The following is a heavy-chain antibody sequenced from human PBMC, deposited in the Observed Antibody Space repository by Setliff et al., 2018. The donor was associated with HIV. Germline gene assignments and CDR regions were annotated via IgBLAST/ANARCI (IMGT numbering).Heavy chain of an antibody. J-gene: IGHJ4*02. D-gene: IGHD3-10*01. CDR3: ARRLLRGVRGPPSFDY. CDR1: GGSIISSSYY. V-gene: IGHV4-39*01. Sequence: ETLSLTCTVSGGSIISSSYYWGWIRQPPGKGLEWIGSIYYSGSTYSNPSLKSRVTISVDTSKNQFSLILTSVTAADTAVYYCARRLLRGVRGPPSFDYWGQGTLVTVSS. CDR2: IYYSGST.